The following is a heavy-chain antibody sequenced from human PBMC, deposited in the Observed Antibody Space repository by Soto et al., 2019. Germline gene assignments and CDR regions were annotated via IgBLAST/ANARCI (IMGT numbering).Heavy chain of an antibody. V-gene: IGHV4-39*01. CDR1: GGSISSSSYY. Sequence: QLQLQESGPGLVKPSETLSLTCTVSGGSISSSSYYWGWIRQPPGKGLEWIGSIYYSGSTYYNPSLKSRVTISVDTPKNQFSLKLSSVTAADTAVYYCASLRRVPDYYYYYGMDVWGQGTTVTVSS. D-gene: IGHD2-2*01. J-gene: IGHJ6*02. CDR2: IYYSGST. CDR3: ASLRRVPDYYYYYGMDV.